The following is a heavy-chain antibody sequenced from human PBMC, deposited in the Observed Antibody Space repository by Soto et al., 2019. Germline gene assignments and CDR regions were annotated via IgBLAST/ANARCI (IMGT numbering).Heavy chain of an antibody. CDR2: IRSKAYGGTT. CDR1: GFTFGDYA. V-gene: IGHV3-49*03. CDR3: TRVVPAATPDYYYGMDV. Sequence: GSLRLSCTAAGFTFGDYAMSWFRQAPGKGLEWVGFIRSKAYGGTTEYAASVKGRFTISRDDSKSIAYLQMNSLKTEDTAVYYCTRVVPAATPDYYYGMDVWGQGTTVTVSS. D-gene: IGHD2-2*01. J-gene: IGHJ6*02.